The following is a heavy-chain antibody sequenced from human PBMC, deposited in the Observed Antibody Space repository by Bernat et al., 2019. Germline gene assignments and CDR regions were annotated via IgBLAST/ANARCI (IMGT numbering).Heavy chain of an antibody. CDR1: GFTFSSYG. J-gene: IGHJ6*02. D-gene: IGHD3-3*01. CDR2: ISYDGSNK. CDR3: AKDRGGITIFRYYYYGMDV. Sequence: QVQLVESGGGVVQPGRSLRLSCAASGFTFSSYGMHCVRQAPGKGLEWVAVISYDGSNKYYADSVKGRFTISRDNSKNTLYLQMNSLRAEDTAVYYCAKDRGGITIFRYYYYGMDVWGQGTTVTVSS. V-gene: IGHV3-30*18.